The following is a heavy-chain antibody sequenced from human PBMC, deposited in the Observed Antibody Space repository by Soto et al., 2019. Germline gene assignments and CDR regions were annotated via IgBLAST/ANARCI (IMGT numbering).Heavy chain of an antibody. Sequence: GGSLRLSCAASGFTFSSYGMHWVRQAPGKGLGWVAVIWYDGSNKYYADSVKGRFTISRDNSKNTLYLQMNSLRDEDTSVYYCARSLPLLGSDYWGLGTLVTVSS. CDR1: GFTFSSYG. V-gene: IGHV3-33*01. CDR2: IWYDGSNK. D-gene: IGHD3-10*01. J-gene: IGHJ4*02. CDR3: ARSLPLLGSDY.